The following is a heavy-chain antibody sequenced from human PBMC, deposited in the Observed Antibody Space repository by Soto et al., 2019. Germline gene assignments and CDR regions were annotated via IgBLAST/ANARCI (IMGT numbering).Heavy chain of an antibody. CDR1: GFTFTSSA. J-gene: IGHJ3*02. CDR2: IVVGSGST. V-gene: IGHV1-58*02. CDR3: AADVRQLRYFDWLSRSGAFDI. D-gene: IGHD3-9*01. Sequence: GASVKVSCKASGFTFTSSAMQWVRQARGQRLEWIGWIVVGSGSTNYAQKFQERVTITRDMSTSTAYMELSSLRSEDTAVYYCAADVRQLRYFDWLSRSGAFDIWGQGTMVTVSS.